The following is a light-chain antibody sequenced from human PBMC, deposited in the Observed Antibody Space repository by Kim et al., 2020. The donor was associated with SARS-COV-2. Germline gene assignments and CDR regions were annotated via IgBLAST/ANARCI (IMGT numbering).Light chain of an antibody. Sequence: SVSPGQPASITCSGDKLGDKYACWYQQKPGQSPVLVIYQDSKRPSGIPERFSGSNSGNTATLTISGTQAMDEADYYCQAWDSIVVFGGGTKLTVL. CDR3: QAWDSIVV. CDR2: QDS. CDR1: KLGDKY. J-gene: IGLJ2*01. V-gene: IGLV3-1*01.